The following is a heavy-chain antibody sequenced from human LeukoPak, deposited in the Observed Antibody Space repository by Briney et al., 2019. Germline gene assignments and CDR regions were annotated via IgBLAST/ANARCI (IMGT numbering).Heavy chain of an antibody. CDR3: AVGLDDFWSGYSKAFDH. V-gene: IGHV3-53*01. CDR1: GYNLRGSD. D-gene: IGHD3-3*01. J-gene: IGHJ4*02. CDR2: IYRGGNT. Sequence: PGGSLRLSCAASGYNLRGSDMIWVPQAPARGLDWVSVIYRGGNTYYAHSVKGRFTISKDNSKNTLYLQMSRLRVEETAVYYSAVGLDDFWSGYSKAFDHWGQGSLVTV.